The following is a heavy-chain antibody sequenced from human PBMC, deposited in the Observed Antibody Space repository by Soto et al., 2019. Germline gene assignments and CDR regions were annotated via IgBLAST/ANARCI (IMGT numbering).Heavy chain of an antibody. CDR3: ARDGIGGWFDP. J-gene: IGHJ5*02. Sequence: QVQLVESGGGVVQPGRSLRLSCAASGFTFSSYGMHWARQAPGKGLEWVAVIWYDGSNKYYADSVKGRFTISRDNSKNTLYLQMNSLRAEDTAVYYCARDGIGGWFDPWGQGTLVTVSS. CDR2: IWYDGSNK. CDR1: GFTFSSYG. V-gene: IGHV3-33*01. D-gene: IGHD1-26*01.